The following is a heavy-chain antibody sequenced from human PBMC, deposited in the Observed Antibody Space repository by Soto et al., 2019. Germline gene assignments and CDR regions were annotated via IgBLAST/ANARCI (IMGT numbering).Heavy chain of an antibody. V-gene: IGHV4-59*08. CDR1: GGSISSYY. CDR3: ARLHGDFDY. D-gene: IGHD3-16*01. Sequence: PSETLSLTCTVSGGSISSYYWSWIRQPPGKGLEWIGYIYYSGSTNYNPSLKSRVTISVDTSKNQFSLKLSSVTAADTAVYYCARLHGDFDYWGQGTVVTVSS. CDR2: IYYSGST. J-gene: IGHJ4*02.